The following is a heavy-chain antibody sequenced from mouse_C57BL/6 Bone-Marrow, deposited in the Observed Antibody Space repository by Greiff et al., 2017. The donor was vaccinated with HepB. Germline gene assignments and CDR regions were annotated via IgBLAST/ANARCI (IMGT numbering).Heavy chain of an antibody. D-gene: IGHD2-1*01. J-gene: IGHJ3*01. Sequence: QVQLQQPGAELVRPGSSVKLSCKASGYTFTSYWMHWVKQRPIQGLEWIGNIDPSDSDTHYNQKFKDKATLTVDKSSSTAYMQLSSLTSEDSAVYYCARAEYYGRFAYWGRGTLVTVSA. CDR2: IDPSDSDT. V-gene: IGHV1-52*01. CDR1: GYTFTSYW. CDR3: ARAEYYGRFAY.